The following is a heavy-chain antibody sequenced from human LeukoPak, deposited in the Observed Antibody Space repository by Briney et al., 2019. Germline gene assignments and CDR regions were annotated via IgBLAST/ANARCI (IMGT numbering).Heavy chain of an antibody. Sequence: GGSLRLSCAASGFMFNDYYMSWIRQAPGKGLEWVSYISSSGSIIYYADSVKGRFTISRDNAKNSLNLQMNSLRAEDTAVYYCARDSGTTGEVKFDPWGQGTLVTVSS. J-gene: IGHJ5*02. V-gene: IGHV3-11*01. CDR1: GFMFNDYY. CDR2: ISSSGSII. CDR3: ARDSGTTGEVKFDP. D-gene: IGHD3-10*01.